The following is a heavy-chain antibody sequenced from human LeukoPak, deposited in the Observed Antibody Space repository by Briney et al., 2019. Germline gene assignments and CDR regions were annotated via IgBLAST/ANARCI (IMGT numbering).Heavy chain of an antibody. CDR2: ISGDGGFT. J-gene: IGHJ4*02. CDR1: GFIFADYV. V-gene: IGHV3-43*02. D-gene: IGHD5-24*01. Sequence: GGSLRLSCAASGFIFADYVMHWVRQAPGKGLEWGSLISGDGGFTYYADSMKGRVTISRDNRKNSLYLQMNSLRPEDTALYYCAKIRDGYNFDFDYWGQGTPVTVSS. CDR3: AKIRDGYNFDFDY.